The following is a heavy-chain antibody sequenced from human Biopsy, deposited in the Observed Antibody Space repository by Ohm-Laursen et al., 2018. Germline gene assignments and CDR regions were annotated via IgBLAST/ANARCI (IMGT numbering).Heavy chain of an antibody. Sequence: GTLSLTCSVSGGSVGDYFLSWIRLVPGKRPEWIGYTYYRGTSENNPSLRSRVTTSVDISRNQFFLNMKSVTAADTAVYFCARDVKRYCSGTSCYSGYFGMDVWGQGTTVSVS. CDR3: ARDVKRYCSGTSCYSGYFGMDV. V-gene: IGHV4-59*02. J-gene: IGHJ6*02. D-gene: IGHD2-2*01. CDR2: TYYRGTS. CDR1: GGSVGDYF.